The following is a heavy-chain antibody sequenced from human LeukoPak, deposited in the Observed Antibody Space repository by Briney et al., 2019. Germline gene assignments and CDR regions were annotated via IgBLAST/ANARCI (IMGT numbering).Heavy chain of an antibody. J-gene: IGHJ3*02. CDR3: ARDRDYYYDSSGYPYDAFDI. CDR1: GFTFSDYY. D-gene: IGHD3-22*01. V-gene: IGHV3-11*06. Sequence: GGSLRLSCAASGFTFSDYYMSWIRQAPGKGLEWVSYISSSSSYIYYADSVKGRFTISRDNARNSLYLQMNSLRAEDTAVYYCARDRDYYYDSSGYPYDAFDIWGQGTMVTVSS. CDR2: ISSSSSYI.